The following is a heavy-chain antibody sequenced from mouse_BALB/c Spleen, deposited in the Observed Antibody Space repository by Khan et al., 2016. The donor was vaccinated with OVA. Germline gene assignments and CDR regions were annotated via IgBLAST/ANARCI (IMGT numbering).Heavy chain of an antibody. CDR2: IFPGSGNT. V-gene: IGHV1-77*01. Sequence: VQLQESGAELARPGASVKLSCKASGYTFTAYYINWVKQRTGQGLEWIGEIFPGSGNTYYHAKFKDKATLTADKSSTTAYMQLSSLTSEDSAVYFCARRNYFGYTFAYWGQGTLVTVST. CDR1: GYTFTAYY. J-gene: IGHJ3*01. D-gene: IGHD1-2*01. CDR3: ARRNYFGYTFAY.